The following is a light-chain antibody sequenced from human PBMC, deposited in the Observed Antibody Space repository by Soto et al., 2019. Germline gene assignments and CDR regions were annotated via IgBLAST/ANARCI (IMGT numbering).Light chain of an antibody. CDR2: SNT. CDR3: AVWDDSLYV. J-gene: IGLJ1*01. V-gene: IGLV1-44*01. Sequence: QSVLTQPPSASGTPGQTVTISCSGSTSNIGKNTVNWYQHLPGTAPNLLIYSNTQRPLGVPVRFSGSKSGTSASLAISGLQSDDEADYYCAVWDDSLYVFGNGTKLTVL. CDR1: TSNIGKNT.